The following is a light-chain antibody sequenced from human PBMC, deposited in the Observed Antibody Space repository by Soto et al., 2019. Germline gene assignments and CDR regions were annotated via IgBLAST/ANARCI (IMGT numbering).Light chain of an antibody. Sequence: EILMTQSPDTLSVSPGERATLSCRASQSVSSNLAWYQQKPGQAPRLLIYGASTRATGIPARFSGSGSGTEFTPTISSLQSEDFAVYYCQQYNNWPPWTFGQGTNVEIK. V-gene: IGKV3-15*01. CDR1: QSVSSN. CDR2: GAS. J-gene: IGKJ1*01. CDR3: QQYNNWPPWT.